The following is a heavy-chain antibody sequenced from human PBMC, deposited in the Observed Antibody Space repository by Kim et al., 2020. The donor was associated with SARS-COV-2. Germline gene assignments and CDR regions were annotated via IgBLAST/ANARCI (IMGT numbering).Heavy chain of an antibody. V-gene: IGHV3-33*06. Sequence: KGRFTISRDNSKTTLYLQMNSLRAEDTAVYYCAKELTAVAGPPYYYGMDVWGQGTTVTVSS. J-gene: IGHJ6*02. D-gene: IGHD6-19*01. CDR3: AKELTAVAGPPYYYGMDV.